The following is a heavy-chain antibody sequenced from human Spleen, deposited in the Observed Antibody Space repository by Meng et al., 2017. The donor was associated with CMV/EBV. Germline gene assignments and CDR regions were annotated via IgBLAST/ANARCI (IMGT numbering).Heavy chain of an antibody. CDR3: ATATLSCGWYYFDY. D-gene: IGHD6-19*01. Sequence: VERQQSGAGLVKPSQTRAPTRAISGDSGSSNSAAWNWIGQSPSRGLEWLGRTYYRSNWYNDYAVSVKRRITISADSYKTQFALQLNSMTAENTVVYCGATATLSCGWYYFDYWGQGTLVTVSS. CDR1: GDSGSSNSAA. CDR2: TYYRSNWYN. V-gene: IGHV6-1*01. J-gene: IGHJ4*02.